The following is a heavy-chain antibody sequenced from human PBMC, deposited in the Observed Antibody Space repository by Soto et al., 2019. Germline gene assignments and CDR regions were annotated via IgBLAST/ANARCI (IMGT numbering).Heavy chain of an antibody. Sequence: GASVKVSCKASGGTFSSYTISWVRQAPGQGLEWMGRIIPILGIANYAQKFQGRVTITADKSTSTAYMELSSLRSEDTAVYYCASGKFYYDSSGYYFDYWGQGTLVTVSS. CDR2: IIPILGIA. V-gene: IGHV1-69*02. CDR3: ASGKFYYDSSGYYFDY. J-gene: IGHJ4*02. D-gene: IGHD3-22*01. CDR1: GGTFSSYT.